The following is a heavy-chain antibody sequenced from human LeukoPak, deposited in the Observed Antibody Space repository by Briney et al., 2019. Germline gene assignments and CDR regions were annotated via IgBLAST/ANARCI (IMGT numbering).Heavy chain of an antibody. Sequence: SQTLSLTCAISGDSVSSDSAAWNWIRQSPSRGLEWLGRTYYRSKWFSDYALSVKSRITINADTSKNQFSLQLNSVTPEDTAVYYCARKGTATTPFDYWGQGILVTVSS. J-gene: IGHJ4*02. V-gene: IGHV6-1*01. CDR1: GDSVSSDSAA. D-gene: IGHD6-25*01. CDR3: ARKGTATTPFDY. CDR2: TYYRSKWFS.